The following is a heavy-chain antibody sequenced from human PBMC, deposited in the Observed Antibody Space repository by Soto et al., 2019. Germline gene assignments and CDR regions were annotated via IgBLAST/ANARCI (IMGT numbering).Heavy chain of an antibody. J-gene: IGHJ4*02. Sequence: PGGSLRLSCAASGSTVIANFMTWVRQPPGKGLEWVSVIYSGGTTYYADSVKGRLTISRDNSKNTLYLQMNSLRAEDTAVYYCVRGPVPRGVHSFDYWGQGALVTVSS. CDR1: GSTVIANF. CDR3: VRGPVPRGVHSFDY. CDR2: IYSGGTT. D-gene: IGHD3-10*01. V-gene: IGHV3-66*01.